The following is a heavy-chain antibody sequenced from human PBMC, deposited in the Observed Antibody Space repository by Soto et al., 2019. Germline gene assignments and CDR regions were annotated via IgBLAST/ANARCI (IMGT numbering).Heavy chain of an antibody. Sequence: QVQLVQSGAEVKKPGSSVKVSCKASGGTFSSYAISWVRQAPGQGLEWMGGIIPIFGTANYAQKFQGRVTINADESTSTAYMELSSLRSEDTAVYYCARGYCSSTSCYDDYYYYGMDVWGQGTTVTVSS. CDR3: ARGYCSSTSCYDDYYYYGMDV. CDR2: IIPIFGTA. D-gene: IGHD2-2*01. V-gene: IGHV1-69*01. J-gene: IGHJ6*02. CDR1: GGTFSSYA.